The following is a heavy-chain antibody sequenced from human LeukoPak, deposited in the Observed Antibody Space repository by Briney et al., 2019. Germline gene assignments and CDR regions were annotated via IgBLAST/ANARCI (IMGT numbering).Heavy chain of an antibody. CDR3: ARGPTTVTTEYFDY. D-gene: IGHD4-17*01. CDR2: IYYSGST. CDR1: GGSISSYY. Sequence: SETLSLTCTVSGGSISSYYWSWIRQPPGKGLEWIGYIYYSGSTNYNPSLKSRVTISVDTSKNQFSLKLSSVTAADTAVYYCARGPTTVTTEYFDYWGQGTLVTVSS. V-gene: IGHV4-59*12. J-gene: IGHJ4*02.